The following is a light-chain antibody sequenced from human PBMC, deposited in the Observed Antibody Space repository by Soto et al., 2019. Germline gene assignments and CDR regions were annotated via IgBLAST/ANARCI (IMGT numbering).Light chain of an antibody. CDR1: SSNIGAAYE. V-gene: IGLV1-40*01. CDR3: QSYDSSRSSYV. J-gene: IGLJ1*01. CDR2: ENN. Sequence: QSVLTQPPSVSEAPGQRVTISCTGSSSNIGAAYEAHWYQQVPGTAPKLLIYENNNRPSEVPDRFSGSKSGTSASLAITGLQAEDEDEYYCQSYDSSRSSYVFGTGTKLTVL.